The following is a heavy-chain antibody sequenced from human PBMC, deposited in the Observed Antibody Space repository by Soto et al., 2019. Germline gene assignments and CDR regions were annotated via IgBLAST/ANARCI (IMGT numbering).Heavy chain of an antibody. CDR3: AKGKPFYGSGRGAFDI. J-gene: IGHJ3*02. Sequence: PGGSLRLSCAASGFTFSSYAMSWVRQAPGKGLEWVSAISGSGGSTYYADSVKGRFTISRDNSKNTLYLQMNSLRAEDTAVYYCAKGKPFYGSGRGAFDIWGQGTMVTVS. CDR2: ISGSGGST. CDR1: GFTFSSYA. D-gene: IGHD3-10*01. V-gene: IGHV3-23*01.